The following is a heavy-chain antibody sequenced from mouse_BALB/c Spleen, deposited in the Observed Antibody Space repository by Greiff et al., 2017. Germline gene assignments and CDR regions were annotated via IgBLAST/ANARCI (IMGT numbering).Heavy chain of an antibody. CDR1: GYTFTEYI. CDR2: FYPGSGSI. V-gene: IGHV1-62-2*01. J-gene: IGHJ1*01. Sequence: LVESGAGLVKPGASVKLSCKASGYTFTEYIIHWVKQRSGQGLEWIGWFYPGSGSIKYNEKFKDKATLTADKSSSTVYMELSRLTSEDSAVYFCARHEVEAYDYDVGYFDVWGAGTTVTVSS. D-gene: IGHD2-4*01. CDR3: ARHEVEAYDYDVGYFDV.